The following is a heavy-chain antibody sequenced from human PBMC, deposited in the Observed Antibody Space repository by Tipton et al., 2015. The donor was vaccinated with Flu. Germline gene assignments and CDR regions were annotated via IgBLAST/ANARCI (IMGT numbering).Heavy chain of an antibody. Sequence: SLRLSCAASGFTFSSYAMSWVRQAPGKGLEWVSAISGSGGSTYYADSVKGRFTISRDNSKNTLYLQMNSLRAEDTAVYYCAKGAAGTGYYYYGMDVWGQGTTVTVSS. CDR1: GFTFSSYA. D-gene: IGHD6-13*01. J-gene: IGHJ6*02. CDR2: ISGSGGST. V-gene: IGHV3-23*01. CDR3: AKGAAGTGYYYYGMDV.